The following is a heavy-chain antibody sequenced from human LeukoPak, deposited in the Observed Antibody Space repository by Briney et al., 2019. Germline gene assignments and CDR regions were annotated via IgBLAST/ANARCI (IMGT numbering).Heavy chain of an antibody. Sequence: PGGSLRLSCTASGFTFSSYEMKWVRQAPGKGLEWLSYISSSGTTIYYADSVKGRFIISRDNAKNTLYLQMKSLRAEDTAVYYCARPPALNYWGQGTLVTVSS. V-gene: IGHV3-48*03. D-gene: IGHD3-9*01. CDR3: ARPPALNY. CDR1: GFTFSSYE. J-gene: IGHJ4*02. CDR2: ISSSGTTI.